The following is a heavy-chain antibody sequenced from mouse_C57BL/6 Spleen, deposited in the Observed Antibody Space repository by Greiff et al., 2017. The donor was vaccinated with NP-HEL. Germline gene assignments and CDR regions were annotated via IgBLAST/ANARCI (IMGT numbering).Heavy chain of an antibody. CDR1: GYTFTDYY. Sequence: EVQLQQSGPELVKPGASVKISCKASGYTFTDYYMNWVKQSHGKSLEWIGDINPNNGGTSYNQKFKGKATLTVDKSSSTAYMELRSLTSEDSAVYYCARAFYYDYGWFAYWGQGTLVTVSA. CDR2: INPNNGGT. V-gene: IGHV1-26*01. D-gene: IGHD2-4*01. CDR3: ARAFYYDYGWFAY. J-gene: IGHJ3*01.